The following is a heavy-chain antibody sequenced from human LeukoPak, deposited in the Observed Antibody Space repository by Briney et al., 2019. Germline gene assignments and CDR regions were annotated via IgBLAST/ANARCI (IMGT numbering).Heavy chain of an antibody. CDR1: GFTFSGSA. V-gene: IGHV3-15*01. CDR2: IKTKTEGETI. Sequence: GGSLRLSCAASGFTFSGSAMTWVRQAPGKGLEWVGRIKTKTEGETIHYAAPVKGRFTISRDDSKDTLYLQMNSLKTEDTAVYYCTPGLRWSQPIDYWGQGPLVTVSS. CDR3: TPGLRWSQPIDY. J-gene: IGHJ4*02. D-gene: IGHD4-23*01.